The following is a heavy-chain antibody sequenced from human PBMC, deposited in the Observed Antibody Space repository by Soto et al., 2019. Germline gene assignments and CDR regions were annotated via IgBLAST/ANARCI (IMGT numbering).Heavy chain of an antibody. CDR1: GFTFSSYS. CDR3: ARGTYYYDRSGYYSY. D-gene: IGHD3-22*01. J-gene: IGHJ4*02. CDR2: ISSSSSYI. V-gene: IGHV3-21*01. Sequence: EVQLVESGGGLVKPGGSLRLSCAASGFTFSSYSMNWVRQAPGKGLEWVSSISSSSSYIYYADSVKGRFTISGDNAKNSLYLQMNSLRAEDTAVYYCARGTYYYDRSGYYSYWGQGTLVTVSS.